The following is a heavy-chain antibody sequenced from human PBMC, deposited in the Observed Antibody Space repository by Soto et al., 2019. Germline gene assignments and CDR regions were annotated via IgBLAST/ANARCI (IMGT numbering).Heavy chain of an antibody. J-gene: IGHJ5*02. D-gene: IGHD1-26*01. CDR3: AGDKEGGSYWGAWFDP. CDR2: TYYRSKWYN. CDR1: GDSVSSNSAA. Sequence: SQTLLLTCAISGDSVSSNSAAWNWIRQSPSRGLEWLGGTYYRSKWYNDYAVSVKSRITINPDTSKNQFSLQLNSVTPEDTAVYYCAGDKEGGSYWGAWFDPWGQGTLVTVSS. V-gene: IGHV6-1*01.